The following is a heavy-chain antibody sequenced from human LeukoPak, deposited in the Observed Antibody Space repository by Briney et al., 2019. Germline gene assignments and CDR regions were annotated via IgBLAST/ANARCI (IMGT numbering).Heavy chain of an antibody. CDR1: GGSFSGYY. CDR3: AGGGPYCSSTSCYRAYYYGMDV. D-gene: IGHD2-2*01. Sequence: SETLSLTCAVYGGSFSGYYWSWIRQPPGKGLEWIGEINHSGSTNYNPSLKSRVTISVDTSKNQFSLKLSSVTAADTAVYYCAGGGPYCSSTSCYRAYYYGMDVWGQGTTVTVSS. J-gene: IGHJ6*02. V-gene: IGHV4-34*01. CDR2: INHSGST.